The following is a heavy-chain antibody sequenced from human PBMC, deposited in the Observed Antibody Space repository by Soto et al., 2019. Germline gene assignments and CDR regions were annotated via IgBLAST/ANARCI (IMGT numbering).Heavy chain of an antibody. CDR2: INHSGST. V-gene: IGHV4-34*01. CDR3: ARDLKYRDRSYDYFYYANKLNDAFDI. J-gene: IGHJ3*02. D-gene: IGHD3-3*01. CDR1: GGSFSGYY. Sequence: PSETLSLTCAVYGGSFSGYYWSWIRQPPGKGLEWIGEINHSGSTNYNPSLKGRVTISVDTSKNQFSLKLSSVTAADTAVYYCARDLKYRDRSYDYFYYANKLNDAFDICGQRSMVTVS.